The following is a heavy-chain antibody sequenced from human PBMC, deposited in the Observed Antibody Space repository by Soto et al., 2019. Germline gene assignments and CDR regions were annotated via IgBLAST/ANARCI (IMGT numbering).Heavy chain of an antibody. V-gene: IGHV4-4*02. J-gene: IGHJ4*02. D-gene: IGHD6-6*01. CDR2: IYHSGST. CDR3: AIVPFRRAYSRCGHIPDY. Sequence: QVQLQESGPGLVKPSGTLSLTCAVSGGSISSSNWWSWVRQPPVRGLEWIGEIYHSGSTNYNPSLNRSVTKSVDKSNNQFALKLSSVTAADTAVYYCAIVPFRRAYSRCGHIPDYWGQGTLVTVSS. CDR1: GGSISSSNW.